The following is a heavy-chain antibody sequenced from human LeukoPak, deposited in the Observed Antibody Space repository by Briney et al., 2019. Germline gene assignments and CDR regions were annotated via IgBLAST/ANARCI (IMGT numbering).Heavy chain of an antibody. CDR2: INHSGST. CDR1: GGSFSGYY. D-gene: IGHD5-18*01. V-gene: IGHV4-34*01. CDR3: ATERGYSYGYSN. J-gene: IGHJ4*02. Sequence: SETLSLTCAVYGGSFSGYYWSWICQPPGKGLEWIGEINHSGSTNYNPSLKSRVTISVDTSKNQFSLRLSSVTAADTAVYYCATERGYSYGYSNWGQGTLVTVSS.